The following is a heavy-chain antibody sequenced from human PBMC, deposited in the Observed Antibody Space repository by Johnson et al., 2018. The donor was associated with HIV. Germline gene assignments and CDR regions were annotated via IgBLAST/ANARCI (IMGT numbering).Heavy chain of an antibody. CDR2: ISDYGGKT. Sequence: VQLVESGGGLVQPGGSLRLSCAASGFTFSIHTMHWVRQAPGKGLEYVSGISDYGGKTYYTNSVRGRFTIPRDNSKNTLYLQMGGLRPEDMAVYYCARDGRWGSSTWYSVFDLWGQGTTVTVSS. CDR1: GFTFSIHT. CDR3: ARDGRWGSSTWYSVFDL. D-gene: IGHD6-13*01. J-gene: IGHJ3*01. V-gene: IGHV3-64*01.